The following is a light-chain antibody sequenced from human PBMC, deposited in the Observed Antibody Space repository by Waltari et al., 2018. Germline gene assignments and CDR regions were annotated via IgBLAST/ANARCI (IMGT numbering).Light chain of an antibody. Sequence: DIQMTQSPSSLSASVGDRVTITCRTSRTITNYLNWYQQKPGRAPKLLIYAASSLQSGVPSRFSGSGSGTDFTLTISSLQPEDFATYYCQQTYSAPWTFGQGTKVEI. V-gene: IGKV1-39*01. CDR2: AAS. J-gene: IGKJ1*01. CDR1: RTITNY. CDR3: QQTYSAPWT.